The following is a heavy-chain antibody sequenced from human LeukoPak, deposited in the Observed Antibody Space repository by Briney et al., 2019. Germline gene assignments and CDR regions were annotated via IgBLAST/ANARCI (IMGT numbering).Heavy chain of an antibody. CDR3: ARLGTMIRLDY. CDR2: INHSGST. V-gene: IGHV4-34*01. CDR1: GGSFSGYY. J-gene: IGHJ4*02. D-gene: IGHD3-10*01. Sequence: SETLSLTCAVYGGSFSGYYWSWIRQPPGKGLEWIGEINHSGSTNYNPSLKSRVTISVDTSKNQFSLKLSSVTAADTAVYYCARLGTMIRLDYWGQGTLVTVSS.